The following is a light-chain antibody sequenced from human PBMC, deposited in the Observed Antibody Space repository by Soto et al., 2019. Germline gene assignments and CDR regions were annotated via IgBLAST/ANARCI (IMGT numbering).Light chain of an antibody. CDR1: SSNIGAGYD. CDR2: GNS. Sequence: QSVLTQPPSVSGAPGQRVTISCTGSSSNIGAGYDVHWYQQLPGTAPKLLIYGNSNRPSGVPYRFSASKSGTSASLAITGLQAEDEADYYCQSSDSTLRGVFGGGTKVTVL. J-gene: IGLJ2*01. CDR3: QSSDSTLRGV. V-gene: IGLV1-40*01.